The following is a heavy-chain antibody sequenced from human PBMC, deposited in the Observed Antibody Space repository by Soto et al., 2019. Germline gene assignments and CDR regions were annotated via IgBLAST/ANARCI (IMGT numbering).Heavy chain of an antibody. J-gene: IGHJ4*02. Sequence: GGSLRLSCAASGFSFGSDALSWVRQAPGKGLEWVSTISGSDGKTFYADSVKGRFSISRDTSQSTLYLQMNSLRADDTAMYYCARWSYLDYWGQGTRVTVSS. CDR2: ISGSDGKT. CDR3: ARWSYLDY. CDR1: GFSFGSDA. V-gene: IGHV3-23*01. D-gene: IGHD3-3*01.